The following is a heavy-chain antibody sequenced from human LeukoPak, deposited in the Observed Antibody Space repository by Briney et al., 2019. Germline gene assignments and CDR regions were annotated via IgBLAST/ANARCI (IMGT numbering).Heavy chain of an antibody. CDR3: ARAGVVVVPAAIGTFDY. J-gene: IGHJ4*02. D-gene: IGHD2-2*02. Sequence: GGSLRLSCAASGFTFSSYSMNWVRQAPGKGLEWVSSISSSSSYIYYADSVKGRFTISRDNAKNSLYLQMNSLRAEDTAVYYCARAGVVVVPAAIGTFDYWGQGTLVTVSS. CDR1: GFTFSSYS. V-gene: IGHV3-21*01. CDR2: ISSSSSYI.